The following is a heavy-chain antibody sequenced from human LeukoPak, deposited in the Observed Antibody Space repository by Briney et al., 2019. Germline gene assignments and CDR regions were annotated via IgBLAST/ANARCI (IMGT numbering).Heavy chain of an antibody. CDR2: ISGNADTT. D-gene: IGHD5-18*01. V-gene: IGHV3-23*01. J-gene: IGHJ6*04. CDR1: GFIFSSYA. CDR3: AKALRDTARMDV. Sequence: PGGSLRLSCAASGFIFSSYAMSWVRLAPGKGLEWVSAISGNADTTFYADSVKGRFTISRDNSKNTLYLQMNSLRVEDTAVYYCAKALRDTARMDVWGKGTTVTVSS.